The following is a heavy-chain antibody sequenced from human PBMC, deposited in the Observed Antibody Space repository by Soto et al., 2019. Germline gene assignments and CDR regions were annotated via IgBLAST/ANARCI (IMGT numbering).Heavy chain of an antibody. J-gene: IGHJ4*02. Sequence: GGSLRLSCAASGFTFSSYYMSWVRQAQGKGLEWVANVNGDGSEKYYVDSVKGRFTVSRDNAKNSLYLQMTSLRAEDTAVYYCAKWGGAGSGYWGQGSLVTVSS. CDR2: VNGDGSEK. CDR1: GFTFSSYY. V-gene: IGHV3-7*01. CDR3: AKWGGAGSGY. D-gene: IGHD1-26*01.